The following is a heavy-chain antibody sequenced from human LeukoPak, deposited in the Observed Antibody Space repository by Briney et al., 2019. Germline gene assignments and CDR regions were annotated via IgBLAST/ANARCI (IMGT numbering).Heavy chain of an antibody. CDR2: IIPMFGKV. J-gene: IGHJ4*02. V-gene: IGHV1-69*13. Sequence: ASVKVSCKASGGTLNSFVISWVRQAPGQGPEWMGGIIPMFGKVTYAQQFRGRVTLTADESTSTAYMELSGLRSEDTAVYYCAKDAGSGRAAIDTSGFFDHWGQGALVTVSS. D-gene: IGHD3-10*01. CDR1: GGTLNSFV. CDR3: AKDAGSGRAAIDTSGFFDH.